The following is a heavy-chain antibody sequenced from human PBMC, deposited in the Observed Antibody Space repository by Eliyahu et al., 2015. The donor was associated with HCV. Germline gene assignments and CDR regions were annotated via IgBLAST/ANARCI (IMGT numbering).Heavy chain of an antibody. CDR3: ARHLFTRVVITTGRPYNWFDP. CDR1: GGSISSSSXX. CDR2: IYYSGST. D-gene: IGHD3-22*01. J-gene: IGHJ5*02. V-gene: IGHV4-39*01. Sequence: QLQLQESGPGLVKPSETLSLTCTVSGGSISSSSXXWGWIRQPPGKGLEWIGSIYYSGSTYYNPSLKSRVTISVDTSKNQFSLKLSSVTAADTAVYYCARHLFTRVVITTGRPYNWFDPWGQGTLVTVSS.